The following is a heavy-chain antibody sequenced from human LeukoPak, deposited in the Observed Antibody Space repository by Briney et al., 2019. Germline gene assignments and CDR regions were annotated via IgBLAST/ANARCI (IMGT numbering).Heavy chain of an antibody. J-gene: IGHJ3*02. CDR1: GFTFSSYS. Sequence: GGSLRLSCAASGFTFSSYSMHWVRQAPGKGLEWVAFIRYDGSNKYYADSVKGRFTISRDNSKNTLYLQMNSLRAEDTAVYYCAKSGHCSTTSCYQADAFDIWGQGTMVTVSS. V-gene: IGHV3-30*02. D-gene: IGHD2-2*01. CDR3: AKSGHCSTTSCYQADAFDI. CDR2: IRYDGSNK.